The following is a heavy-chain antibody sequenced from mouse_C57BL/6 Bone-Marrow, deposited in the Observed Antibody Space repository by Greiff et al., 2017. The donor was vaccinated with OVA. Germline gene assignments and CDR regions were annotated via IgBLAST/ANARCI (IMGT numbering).Heavy chain of an antibody. CDR3: ARRGQLRSWFAY. D-gene: IGHD3-2*02. Sequence: QVQLQQSGAELVKPGASVKLSCKASGYTFTSYWMHWVKQRPGQGLEWIGMIHPNSGSTNYNEKFKSKATLTVDKSSSTAYMQLSSLTSEDSAVYYCARRGQLRSWFAYWGQGTLVTVSA. CDR2: IHPNSGST. CDR1: GYTFTSYW. V-gene: IGHV1-64*01. J-gene: IGHJ3*01.